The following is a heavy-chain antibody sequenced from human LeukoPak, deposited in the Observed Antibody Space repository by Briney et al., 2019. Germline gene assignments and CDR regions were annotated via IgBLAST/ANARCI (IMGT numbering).Heavy chain of an antibody. CDR2: ISGSGGST. V-gene: IGHV3-23*01. CDR3: AKRVGGS. CDR1: GFIFSNYA. Sequence: GGSLRLSCAASGFIFSNYAMSWVRQAPGKGLEWVSGISGSGGSTVYADSMQGHFTISRDNSKNIMYLQMNSLRAEDTAVYYCAKRVGGSWGQGTLVTVSS. J-gene: IGHJ5*02. D-gene: IGHD3-10*01.